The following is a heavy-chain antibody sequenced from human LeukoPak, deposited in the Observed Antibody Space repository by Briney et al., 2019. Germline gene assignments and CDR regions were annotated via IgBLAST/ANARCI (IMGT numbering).Heavy chain of an antibody. CDR3: AKNLGPFDV. D-gene: IGHD3-16*01. V-gene: IGHV3-23*01. J-gene: IGHJ3*01. CDR1: GFTFNKFA. Sequence: GGSLRLSCAASGFTFNKFAMTWVRQAPGKGLEWVSTIADAGTYYADSVKGRFFISRDNSKNMLYLKLNSLRADETAMYYCAKNLGPFDVRGQGTMVTVSS. CDR2: IADAGT.